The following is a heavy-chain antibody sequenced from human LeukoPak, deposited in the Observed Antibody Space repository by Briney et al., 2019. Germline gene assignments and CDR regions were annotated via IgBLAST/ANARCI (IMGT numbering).Heavy chain of an antibody. J-gene: IGHJ4*02. V-gene: IGHV3-30*02. CDR3: AKDRHPTMVRGTYFDY. CDR1: AFTFSTYG. CDR2: IKYDGSNK. D-gene: IGHD3-10*01. Sequence: GGSLRLSCAASAFTFSTYGMHWVRQAPGKGLEWVTFIKYDGSNKYYADSVKDRFTISRDNSKNTLYLEMNSLRVEDTAIYYCAKDRHPTMVRGTYFDYWGQGALVTVSS.